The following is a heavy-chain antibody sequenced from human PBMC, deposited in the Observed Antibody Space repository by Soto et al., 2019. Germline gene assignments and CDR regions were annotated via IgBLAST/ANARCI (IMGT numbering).Heavy chain of an antibody. Sequence: QLHLRESGPGLVKPSETLSLTCTVSGGSITSSSYYWGWIRQPPGKGLEWIGSIYYSGSTYYNPSLRGRVTISLDTSKNQFSLRLSYVTAADTAVYYCATQEVGGTYVYTFDPWGQGTLVTVSS. V-gene: IGHV4-39*01. D-gene: IGHD1-26*01. CDR3: ATQEVGGTYVYTFDP. J-gene: IGHJ5*02. CDR1: GGSITSSSYY. CDR2: IYYSGST.